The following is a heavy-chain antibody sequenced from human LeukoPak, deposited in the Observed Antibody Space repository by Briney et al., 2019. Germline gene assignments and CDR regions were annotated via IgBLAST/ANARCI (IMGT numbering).Heavy chain of an antibody. CDR2: INSDGSST. D-gene: IGHD2-15*01. V-gene: IGHV3-74*01. Sequence: GGSLRLSCAASGFTFSSYWMHWVRQAPGKGLVWVSRINSDGSSTSYADSVKGRFTISRDNAKNTLYLQMNSLRAEDTAVYYCARLYCSGGSCAYYFDYWGQGTLVTVSS. CDR1: GFTFSSYW. J-gene: IGHJ4*02. CDR3: ARLYCSGGSCAYYFDY.